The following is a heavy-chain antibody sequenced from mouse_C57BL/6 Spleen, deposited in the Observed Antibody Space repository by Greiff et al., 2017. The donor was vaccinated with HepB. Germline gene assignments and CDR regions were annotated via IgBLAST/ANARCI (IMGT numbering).Heavy chain of an antibody. D-gene: IGHD1-1*01. V-gene: IGHV1-64*01. CDR1: GYTFTSYW. CDR2: IHLNSGSN. J-gene: IGHJ2*01. CDR3: AREVITTVVATDY. Sequence: VQLQQPGAELVKPGASVKLSCKASGYTFTSYWMHWVKQRPGQGLGWIGMIHLNSGSNNYNEKFKSKATLTVDKSSSTAYMQLSGLTSEDSAVYYCAREVITTVVATDYWGQGTTLTVSS.